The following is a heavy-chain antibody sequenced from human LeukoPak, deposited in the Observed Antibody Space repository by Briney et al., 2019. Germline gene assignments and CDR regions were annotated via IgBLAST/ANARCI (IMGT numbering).Heavy chain of an antibody. CDR1: GNTFTGYY. D-gene: IGHD3-10*01. Sequence: VASVKVSCKASGNTFTGYYIYWVRQAPGQGLEWMGRINPNSGGTNYAQKFQGRVTMTRDTSIGTAYMELSRLRSDDTAVYYCAKDYGDGSGSYYYFEYWGQGTLVTVSS. V-gene: IGHV1-2*02. CDR2: INPNSGGT. CDR3: AKDYGDGSGSYYYFEY. J-gene: IGHJ4*02.